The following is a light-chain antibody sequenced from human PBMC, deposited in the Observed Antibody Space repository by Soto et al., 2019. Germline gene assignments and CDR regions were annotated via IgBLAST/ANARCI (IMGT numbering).Light chain of an antibody. J-gene: IGKJ2*01. V-gene: IGKV3-15*01. CDR2: GAS. Sequence: EIVMTQSPATLSVSPGERATLSCRASQSVSSNLAWYQQKPGQAPRLLIYGASTRATGIPARFSGSGSGRDFSLTISSLQSEDFAVYYCQQYTKWPPYTFGQGNKLEIK. CDR3: QQYTKWPPYT. CDR1: QSVSSN.